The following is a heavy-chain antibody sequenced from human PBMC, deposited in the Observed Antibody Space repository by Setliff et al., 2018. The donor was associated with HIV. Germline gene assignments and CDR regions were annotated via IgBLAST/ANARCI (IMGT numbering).Heavy chain of an antibody. J-gene: IGHJ5*02. CDR2: IGTYSGNT. V-gene: IGHV1-18*01. D-gene: IGHD1-26*01. Sequence: ASVKVSCKASGYNFTNYGIGWVRQAPGQGLEYLGWIGTYSGNTDYAQKLQGRVTMTTDTSTSTAYMELRSLRSDDTAVYYCARSYSRNWFDPWGQGTLVTVSS. CDR1: GYNFTNYG. CDR3: ARSYSRNWFDP.